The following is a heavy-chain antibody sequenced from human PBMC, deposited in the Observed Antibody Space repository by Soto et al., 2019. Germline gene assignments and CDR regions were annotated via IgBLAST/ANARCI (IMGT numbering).Heavy chain of an antibody. CDR3: ARHFDPVVAATVSWFGP. D-gene: IGHD2-15*01. V-gene: IGHV4-39*01. CDR1: GGSISSSSYY. Sequence: PSETLSLTCTVSGGSISSSSYYWGWIRQPPGKGLEWIGSIYYSGSTYYNPSLKSRVTISVDTSKNQCSLKLSSVTAADTAVYYCARHFDPVVAATVSWFGPWGQGTLVTVSS. CDR2: IYYSGST. J-gene: IGHJ5*02.